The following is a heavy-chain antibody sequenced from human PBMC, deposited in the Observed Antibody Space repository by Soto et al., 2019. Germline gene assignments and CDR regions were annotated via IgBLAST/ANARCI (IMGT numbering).Heavy chain of an antibody. CDR1: GFTFSAYG. CDR2: ISYDGFNK. D-gene: IGHD3-3*01. CDR3: AKDTLIFGESYTMDV. V-gene: IGHV3-30*18. Sequence: PGGSLRLACAASGFTFSAYGMHWVRQAPGKGLEWVAIISYDGFNKYYADSVKGRFTISRDNSKNTLYLQMNSLRSEDTAVYYCAKDTLIFGESYTMDVWGQGTTVTVSS. J-gene: IGHJ6*02.